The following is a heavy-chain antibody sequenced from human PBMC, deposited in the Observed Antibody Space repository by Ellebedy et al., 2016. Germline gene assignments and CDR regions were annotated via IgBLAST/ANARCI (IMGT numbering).Heavy chain of an antibody. CDR3: ARGSNYGMDV. D-gene: IGHD3/OR15-3a*01. V-gene: IGHV1-46*01. CDR1: GHTFTNYH. CDR2: IYPSGEST. J-gene: IGHJ6*02. Sequence: ASVKVSXKASGHTFTNYHIHWVRQAPGQGLEWMGIIYPSGESTYYAQMFQDRVTMTRDTSTSTVYMDLSSLRSEDTAIYFCARGSNYGMDVWGQGTTVTVSS.